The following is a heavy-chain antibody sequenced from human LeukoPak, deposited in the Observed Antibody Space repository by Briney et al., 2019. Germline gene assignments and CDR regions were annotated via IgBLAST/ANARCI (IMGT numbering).Heavy chain of an antibody. CDR3: ARELTQSGPDAFDI. CDR1: GFTFSNYG. CDR2: IRSSGGAT. D-gene: IGHD2-15*01. J-gene: IGHJ3*02. V-gene: IGHV3-23*01. Sequence: GGSLRLSCAASGFTFSNYGMSWVRQAPGKGLEWVSAIRSSGGATYYTDSVKGRFTISRDDSENTLFLQMHSLRADDTGVYYCARELTQSGPDAFDIWGQGTMVTVSS.